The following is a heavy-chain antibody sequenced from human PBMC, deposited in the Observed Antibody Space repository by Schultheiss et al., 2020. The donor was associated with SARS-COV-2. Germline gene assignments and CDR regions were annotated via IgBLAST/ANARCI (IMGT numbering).Heavy chain of an antibody. V-gene: IGHV4-34*01. CDR2: INHSGST. D-gene: IGHD4-17*01. Sequence: SQTLSLTCAVYGGSFSGYYWSWIRQPPGKGLEWIGEINHSGSTNYNPSLKSRVTISVDTSKNQFSLKLSSVTAADTAVYYCARGPFTVTTHPPDYWGQGTLVTVSS. CDR3: ARGPFTVTTHPPDY. CDR1: GGSFSGYY. J-gene: IGHJ4*02.